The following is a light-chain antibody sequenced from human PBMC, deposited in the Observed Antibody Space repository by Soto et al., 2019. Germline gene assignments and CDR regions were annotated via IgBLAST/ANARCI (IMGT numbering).Light chain of an antibody. V-gene: IGKV2-30*01. J-gene: IGKJ1*01. CDR1: QSLLYGDGNTY. Sequence: EVVMTQSTLSLPVTIGDPGPISCRSSQSLLYGDGNTYLNWFQQRPGQSPRRLIYKVSNRDSGVPDRFSGSGSGTDFTLKISRVEAEDVGVYYCMQGTHWPPWTFGQGTKVDIK. CDR3: MQGTHWPPWT. CDR2: KVS.